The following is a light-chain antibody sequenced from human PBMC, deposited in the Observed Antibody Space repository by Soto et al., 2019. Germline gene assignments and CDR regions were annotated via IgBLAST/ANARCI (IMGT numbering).Light chain of an antibody. V-gene: IGKV1-5*03. CDR2: KAS. Sequence: DIQMTQSPSTLSASVGDRVTITCRASQSIRSWLAWYQQKPGKAPKVLIYKASSLESGVPSRFSGSGSGTEFTLTISSLQHDDFATYFCQQYSNYPRTFGQGTKVEIK. J-gene: IGKJ1*01. CDR1: QSIRSW. CDR3: QQYSNYPRT.